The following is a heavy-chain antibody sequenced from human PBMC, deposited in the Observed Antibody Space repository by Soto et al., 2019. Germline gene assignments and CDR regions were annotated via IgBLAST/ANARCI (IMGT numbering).Heavy chain of an antibody. V-gene: IGHV4-31*03. CDR3: ARLAVSVVAATDHAEYFQH. CDR2: IYYSGST. J-gene: IGHJ1*01. D-gene: IGHD2-15*01. CDR1: GGSISSGGYY. Sequence: NPSETLSLTCTVSGGSISSGGYYWSWIRQHPGKGLEWIGYIYYSGSTYYNPSLKSRVTISVDTSKNQFSLKLSSVTAADTAVYYCARLAVSVVAATDHAEYFQHWGQGTLVTVSS.